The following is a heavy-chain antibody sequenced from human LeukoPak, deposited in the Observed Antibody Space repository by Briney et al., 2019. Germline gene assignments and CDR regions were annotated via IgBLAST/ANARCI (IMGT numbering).Heavy chain of an antibody. CDR2: IYSGGST. CDR1: GFTVSSNY. Sequence: QTGGSLRLSCAACGFTVSSNYMSWVRQAPGKGLEWVLVIYSGGSTYYADSVKGRFTISRDNSKNTLYLQMNSLRAEDTAVYYCAGNSMVRGVPNWFDPWGQGTLVTVSS. V-gene: IGHV3-53*01. D-gene: IGHD3-10*01. J-gene: IGHJ5*02. CDR3: AGNSMVRGVPNWFDP.